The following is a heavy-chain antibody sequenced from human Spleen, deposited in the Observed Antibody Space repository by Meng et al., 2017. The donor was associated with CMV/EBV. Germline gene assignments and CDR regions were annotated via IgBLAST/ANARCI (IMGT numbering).Heavy chain of an antibody. Sequence: QVQVPQWGAGLLKPSETLSLTCAVYGGSFSGYYWSWIRQPPGKGLEWIGEINHSGSTNYNPSLKSRVTISVDTSKNQFSLKLSSVTAADTAVYYCARGRPKVTIFGVAQLDYWGQGTLVTVSS. CDR2: INHSGST. CDR3: ARGRPKVTIFGVAQLDY. V-gene: IGHV4-34*01. D-gene: IGHD3-3*01. CDR1: GGSFSGYY. J-gene: IGHJ4*02.